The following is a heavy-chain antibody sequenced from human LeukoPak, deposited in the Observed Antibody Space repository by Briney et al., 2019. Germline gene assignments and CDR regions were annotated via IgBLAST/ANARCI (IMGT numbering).Heavy chain of an antibody. CDR3: ARKANYEAWFDP. CDR2: IIPILGIA. D-gene: IGHD3-3*01. V-gene: IGHV1-69*04. J-gene: IGHJ5*02. Sequence: SVKVSCKASGGTFSSYAISWVRQAPGQGLEWLGRIIPILGIANYAQKFQGRVTITADKSTSTAYMELSSLRPEDTAVYYCARKANYEAWFDPWGQGTLVTVHS. CDR1: GGTFSSYA.